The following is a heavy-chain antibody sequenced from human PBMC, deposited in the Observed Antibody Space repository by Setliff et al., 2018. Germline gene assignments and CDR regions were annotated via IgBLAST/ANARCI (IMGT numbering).Heavy chain of an antibody. CDR3: ARSFSRREKFLLDY. Sequence: PSETLSLTCAVYGGSFSGYYWSWIRQPPGKRLEWIGEIIHSGSTNYNPSLKSRVTISMXXXKNXXXXXXXXXTAADTAVYYCARSFSRREKFLLDYWGQGALVTVSS. V-gene: IGHV4-34*12. CDR2: IIHSGST. J-gene: IGHJ4*02. CDR1: GGSFSGYY.